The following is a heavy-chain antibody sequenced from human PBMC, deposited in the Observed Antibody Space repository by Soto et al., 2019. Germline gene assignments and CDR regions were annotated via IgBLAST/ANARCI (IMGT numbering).Heavy chain of an antibody. D-gene: IGHD3-9*01. CDR1: GGTFSSYT. V-gene: IGHV1-69*02. CDR2: IIPILGIA. J-gene: IGHJ4*02. CDR3: AREILTGYYLGAYFDY. Sequence: QVQLVQSGAEVKKPGSSVKVSCKASGGTFSSYTISWVRQAPGQGLEWMGRIIPILGIANYAQKFQGRVTITADKSTSTAYMELSSLRSEDTAVYYCAREILTGYYLGAYFDYWGQGTLVTVSS.